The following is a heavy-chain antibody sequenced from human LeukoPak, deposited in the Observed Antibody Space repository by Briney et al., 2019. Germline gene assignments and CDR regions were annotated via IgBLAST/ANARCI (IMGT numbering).Heavy chain of an antibody. D-gene: IGHD3-9*01. Sequence: PGRSLRLSCAASGFTFSSYAMHWVRQAPGKGLEWVAVFSYDGSNKYYADSVKGRFTISRDNSKNTLYLQMNSLRAEDTAVYYCASLNYDILTGYHQADYWGQGTLVTVSS. V-gene: IGHV3-30*01. CDR1: GFTFSSYA. CDR3: ASLNYDILTGYHQADY. J-gene: IGHJ4*02. CDR2: FSYDGSNK.